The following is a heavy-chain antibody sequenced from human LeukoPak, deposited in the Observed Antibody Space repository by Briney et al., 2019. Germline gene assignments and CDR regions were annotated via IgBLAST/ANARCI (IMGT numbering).Heavy chain of an antibody. V-gene: IGHV3-21*01. Sequence: GGSLRLSCAASGFTFSSYGMHWVRQAPGKGLEWVSSISSNSSYIYYADSMKGRFTISRDNAKNSLSLVMNSLRAEDTAVYYCANFENPSRDWGQGTLVTVSS. J-gene: IGHJ4*02. CDR2: ISSNSSYI. CDR1: GFTFSSYG. CDR3: ANFENPSRD. D-gene: IGHD1-14*01.